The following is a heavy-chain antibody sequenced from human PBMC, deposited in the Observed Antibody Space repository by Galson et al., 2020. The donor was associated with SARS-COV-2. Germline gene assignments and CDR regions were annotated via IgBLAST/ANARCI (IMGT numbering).Heavy chain of an antibody. CDR2: IKSKTDGGTT. CDR1: GFTFSNAW. D-gene: IGHD4-4*01. J-gene: IGHJ4*02. Sequence: GGSLRLSCAASGFTFSNAWMSWVRQAPGKGLEWVGRIKSKTDGGTTDYAAPVKGRFTISRDDSKNTLYLQMNSLKTEDTAVYYCTTDRGVTTVTLAVFDYWGQGTLVTVSS. CDR3: TTDRGVTTVTLAVFDY. V-gene: IGHV3-15*01.